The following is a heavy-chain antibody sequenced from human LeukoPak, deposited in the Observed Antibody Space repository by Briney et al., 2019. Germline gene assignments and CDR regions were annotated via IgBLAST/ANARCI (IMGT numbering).Heavy chain of an antibody. Sequence: GGSLRLSCAASGFTFDDYAMHWVRQVPGKGLEWVSGISWNSGSIGYADSVKGRFTISRDNAKNSLYLQMNSLRAEDTALYYCARGLRGSPAFDYWGQGTLVTVSS. CDR1: GFTFDDYA. D-gene: IGHD2-2*01. V-gene: IGHV3-9*01. J-gene: IGHJ4*02. CDR3: ARGLRGSPAFDY. CDR2: ISWNSGSI.